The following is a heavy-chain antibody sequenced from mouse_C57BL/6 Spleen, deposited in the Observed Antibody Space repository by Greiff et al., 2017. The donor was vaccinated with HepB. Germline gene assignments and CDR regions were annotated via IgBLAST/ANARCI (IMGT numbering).Heavy chain of an antibody. CDR2: ISDGGSYT. V-gene: IGHV5-4*01. CDR1: GFTFSSYA. J-gene: IGHJ2*01. D-gene: IGHD2-1*01. Sequence: EVQLVESGGGLVKPGGSLKLSCAASGFTFSSYAMSWVRQTPEKRLEWVATISDGGSYTYYPDNVKGRFTISRDNAKNNLYLQMSHLKSEDTAMYYCARDGYYGNPGWFDYWGKGTTLTVSS. CDR3: ARDGYYGNPGWFDY.